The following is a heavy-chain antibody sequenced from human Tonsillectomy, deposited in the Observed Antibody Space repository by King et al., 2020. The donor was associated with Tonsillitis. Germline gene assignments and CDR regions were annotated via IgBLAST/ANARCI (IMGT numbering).Heavy chain of an antibody. CDR3: ASDRLTYSSDWFGGYYYGLDV. Sequence: HVQLVESGGGVVQPGRSLRLSCAASGFTFTTYALHWVRQAPGKGLEWVSVISHDGGNKNYADSVKGRFIISRDNSKNTLYMQMNSLRPEDTALYYCASDRLTYSSDWFGGYYYGLDVWGQGTTVTVSS. CDR1: GFTFTTYA. CDR2: ISHDGGNK. D-gene: IGHD6-19*01. V-gene: IGHV3-30-3*01. J-gene: IGHJ6*02.